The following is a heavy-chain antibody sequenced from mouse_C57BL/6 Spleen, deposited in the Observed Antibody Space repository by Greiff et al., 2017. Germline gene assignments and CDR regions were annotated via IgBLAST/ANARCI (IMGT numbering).Heavy chain of an antibody. CDR1: GYTFTSYW. V-gene: IGHV1-55*01. D-gene: IGHD1-1*01. Sequence: QVQLQQPGAELVKPGASVKMSCKASGYTFTSYWITWVKQRPGQGLEWIGDIYPGSGSTNYNEKFKSKATLTVDTSSSTAYMQLSSLTSEDSAVYYCARSYYYGRGGYFDYWGQGTTLSVSS. J-gene: IGHJ2*01. CDR3: ARSYYYGRGGYFDY. CDR2: IYPGSGST.